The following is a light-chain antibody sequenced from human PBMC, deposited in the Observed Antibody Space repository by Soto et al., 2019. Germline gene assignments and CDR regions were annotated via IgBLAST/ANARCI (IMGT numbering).Light chain of an antibody. V-gene: IGKV3-11*01. CDR1: QSVNSY. J-gene: IGKJ5*01. CDR2: DAS. CDR3: QQGGT. Sequence: EIVLTQSPATLSLSPGERATLSCRASQSVNSYLAWYQQKPGQAPSLLIYDASNRATGIPARFSGSGSGTDFTLTISSLERKDFEVYYCQQGGTFGQGTRLEIK.